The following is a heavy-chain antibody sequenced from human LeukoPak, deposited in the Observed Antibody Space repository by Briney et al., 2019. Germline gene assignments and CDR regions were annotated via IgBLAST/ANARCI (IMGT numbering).Heavy chain of an antibody. V-gene: IGHV3-33*01. J-gene: IGHJ4*02. Sequence: QPGRSLRLSCAASGFTFSSYGMHWVRQAPGKGLEWVAVIWYDGSNKYYADSVKGRFTISRDNSKNTLYLQMNSLRAEDTAVYYCARDGYYYDSSGYLDYWGQGTLVTVSP. D-gene: IGHD3-22*01. CDR2: IWYDGSNK. CDR1: GFTFSSYG. CDR3: ARDGYYYDSSGYLDY.